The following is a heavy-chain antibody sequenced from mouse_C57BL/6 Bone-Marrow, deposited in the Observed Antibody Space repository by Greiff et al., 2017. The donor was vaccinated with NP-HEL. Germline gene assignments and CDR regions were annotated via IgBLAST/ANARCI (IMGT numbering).Heavy chain of an antibody. Sequence: VKLMESGPELVKPGASVKIPCKASGYAFSSSWMNWVKQRPGKGLEWIGRIYPGDGDTNYNGKFKGKATLTADKSSSTAYMQLSSLTSEDSAVYFCARGLPPMDYWGQGTSVTVSS. CDR1: GYAFSSSW. D-gene: IGHD2-1*01. CDR2: IYPGDGDT. J-gene: IGHJ4*01. V-gene: IGHV1-82*01. CDR3: ARGLPPMDY.